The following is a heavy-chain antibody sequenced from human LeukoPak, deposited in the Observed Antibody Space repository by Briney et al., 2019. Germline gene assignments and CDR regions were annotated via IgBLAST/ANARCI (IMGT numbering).Heavy chain of an antibody. CDR1: GGSISTNLYY. V-gene: IGHV4-39*07. CDR2: IYYSGPT. Sequence: SETLSLTCSVSGGSISTNLYYWGWIRQPPGKGLEWIGAIYYSGPTYYIPPLKSRVTISVDTSKNQFSLKLSSVTAADTAVYYCARRNCGHGGSCPLDYWGQGTLVTVSS. D-gene: IGHD2-15*01. CDR3: ARRNCGHGGSCPLDY. J-gene: IGHJ4*02.